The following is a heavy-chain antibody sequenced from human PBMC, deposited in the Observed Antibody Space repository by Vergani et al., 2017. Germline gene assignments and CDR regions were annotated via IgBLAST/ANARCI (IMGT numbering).Heavy chain of an antibody. D-gene: IGHD3-3*01. Sequence: QVQLQQWGAGLLKPSETLSLTCAVYGGSFSGYYWSWIRQHPGKGLEWIGYIYYSGSTYYNPSLKSRVTISVDTSKNQFSLKLSSVTAADTAVYYCARHSFVPPYYDFWSGYYSDRYYGMDVWGQGTTVTVSS. V-gene: IGHV4-34*01. CDR2: IYYSGST. CDR3: ARHSFVPPYYDFWSGYYSDRYYGMDV. J-gene: IGHJ6*02. CDR1: GGSFSGYY.